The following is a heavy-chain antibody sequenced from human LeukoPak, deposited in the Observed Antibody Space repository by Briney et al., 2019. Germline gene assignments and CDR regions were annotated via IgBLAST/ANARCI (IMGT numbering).Heavy chain of an antibody. J-gene: IGHJ6*03. Sequence: GASVTVSCKASGDTLPNYGITWVRQAPGQGHEWMGWVSTYNGHTNYAQYLQGRVTMTRDTSTNTAYMELRGLRADDTAIYYCARPAKGAYYFYYMDVWGKGTTVTVSS. V-gene: IGHV1-18*01. CDR1: GDTLPNYG. CDR3: ARPAKGAYYFYYMDV. D-gene: IGHD2-2*01. CDR2: VSTYNGHT.